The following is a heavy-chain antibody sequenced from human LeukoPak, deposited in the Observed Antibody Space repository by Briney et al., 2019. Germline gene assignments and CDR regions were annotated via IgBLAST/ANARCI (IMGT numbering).Heavy chain of an antibody. V-gene: IGHV1-69*05. J-gene: IGHJ4*02. D-gene: IGHD3-22*01. CDR2: IIPIFGTA. CDR1: GGTFSSYA. Sequence: SVKVSCKASGGTFSSYAISWVRQAPGQGLEWMGGIIPIFGTANYAQKFQGRVTITTDESTSTAYMELSSLRSEDTAVYYCARGEGGYDSSGYYLDYWGQGTLVTVSS. CDR3: ARGEGGYDSSGYYLDY.